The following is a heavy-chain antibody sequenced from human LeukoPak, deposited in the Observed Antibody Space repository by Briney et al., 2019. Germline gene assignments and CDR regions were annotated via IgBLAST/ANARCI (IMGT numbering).Heavy chain of an antibody. D-gene: IGHD4-17*01. J-gene: IGHJ5*02. Sequence: GASVKVSCKVSGYTLTELSMHWVRQAPGKGLEWMGSFDPKDGETIYAQKFQGRVTITADKSTSTAYMELSSLRSEDTAVYYCARDDSPDYGDYRGSRWFDPWGQGTLVTVSS. CDR1: GYTLTELS. CDR3: ARDDSPDYGDYRGSRWFDP. V-gene: IGHV1-24*01. CDR2: FDPKDGET.